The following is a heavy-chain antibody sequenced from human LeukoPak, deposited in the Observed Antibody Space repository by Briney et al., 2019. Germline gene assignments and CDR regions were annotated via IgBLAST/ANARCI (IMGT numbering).Heavy chain of an antibody. J-gene: IGHJ5*02. CDR1: GGSLSGYY. Sequence: SETLSLTCAVYGGSLSGYYWSWIRQPPGKGLEWIGEINHSGSTNYNPSLKSRVTISVDTSKNQFSLKLSSVTAADTAVYYCARGETLWSGYLGYWFDPWGQGTLVTVSS. V-gene: IGHV4-34*01. CDR3: ARGETLWSGYLGYWFDP. CDR2: INHSGST. D-gene: IGHD3-3*01.